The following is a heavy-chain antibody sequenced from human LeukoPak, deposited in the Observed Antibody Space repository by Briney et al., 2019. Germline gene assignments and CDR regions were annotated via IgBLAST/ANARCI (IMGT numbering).Heavy chain of an antibody. V-gene: IGHV3-30*01. Sequence: GGSLRLSCAASGFTFSSYAMHWVRQAPGKGLEWVAVIWYDGSNKYYADSVKGRFTISRDNSKNTLYLQMNSLRAEDTAVYYCAKGGYYYDSSGYPLDYWGQGTLVTVSS. CDR3: AKGGYYYDSSGYPLDY. D-gene: IGHD3-22*01. J-gene: IGHJ4*02. CDR1: GFTFSSYA. CDR2: IWYDGSNK.